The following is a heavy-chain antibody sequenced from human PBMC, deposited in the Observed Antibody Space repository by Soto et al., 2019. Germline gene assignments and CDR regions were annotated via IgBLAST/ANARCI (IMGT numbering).Heavy chain of an antibody. CDR3: AREGRNWDYDY. D-gene: IGHD7-27*01. J-gene: IGHJ4*02. V-gene: IGHV3-48*01. CDR1: GFTFSNYN. CDR2: ISSSSSTI. Sequence: GSLRLSCAASGFTFSNYNMNWVRQAPGKGLECVSYISSSSSTIYYADSVKGRFTISRDNAKNSLYLQMNSLRAEDTAVYYCAREGRNWDYDYWGQGTLVTVSS.